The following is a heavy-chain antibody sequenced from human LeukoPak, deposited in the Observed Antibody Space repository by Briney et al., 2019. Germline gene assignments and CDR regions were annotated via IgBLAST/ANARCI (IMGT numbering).Heavy chain of an antibody. J-gene: IGHJ4*02. V-gene: IGHV1-2*02. CDR3: ARGDPIVGADFDY. D-gene: IGHD1-26*01. Sequence: ASVKVSCKSSGYTFTGYYMHWVRQAPGQGLEWMGWINPKSGDTNYAQKFQGRVTMTRDTSISTAYMELSRLRSDDTAVYYCARGDPIVGADFDYWGQGTLVTVSS. CDR1: GYTFTGYY. CDR2: INPKSGDT.